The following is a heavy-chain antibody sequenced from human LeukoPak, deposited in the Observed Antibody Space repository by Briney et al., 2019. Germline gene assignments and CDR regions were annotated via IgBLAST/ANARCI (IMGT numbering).Heavy chain of an antibody. CDR3: TRNGRGTTVTTEDY. CDR1: EFTFSTFG. D-gene: IGHD4-11*01. V-gene: IGHV3-21*01. Sequence: PGGSLRLSCAASEFTFSTFGMNWVRQAPGKGLEWVSSISSSSTYIYYADSVKGRFTISRDNAKSSLYLQMNSLRFEDTAVYYCTRNGRGTTVTTEDYWGQGTLVTVSS. J-gene: IGHJ4*02. CDR2: ISSSSTYI.